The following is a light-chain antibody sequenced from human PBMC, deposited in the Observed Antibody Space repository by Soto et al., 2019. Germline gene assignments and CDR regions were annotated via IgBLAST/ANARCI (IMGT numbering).Light chain of an antibody. V-gene: IGKV3-11*01. CDR3: QQRYQWPPMT. Sequence: ETQSTQSPSTLSSSPGERATLTCRASQSVHSYLAWFQQKPGQAPRLLIYDASKRAAGVPARFSGSGSGTDFSLTISSLEPTDFAVYYCQQRYQWPPMTFGQGTRLEI. J-gene: IGKJ5*01. CDR2: DAS. CDR1: QSVHSY.